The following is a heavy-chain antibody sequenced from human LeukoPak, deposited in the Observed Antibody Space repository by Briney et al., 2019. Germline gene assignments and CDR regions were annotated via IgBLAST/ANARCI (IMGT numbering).Heavy chain of an antibody. V-gene: IGHV1-18*01. CDR1: GYTFTSYG. J-gene: IGHJ4*02. CDR2: ISAYNGNT. D-gene: IGHD3-22*01. Sequence: ASVKVSCKASGYTFTSYGISWVRQAPGQGLGWMGWISAYNGNTNYAQKLQGRVTMTTDTSTSTAYMELRSLRSDDTAVYYCARAGTYYYDSSGYTYYFDYWGQGTLVTVSS. CDR3: ARAGTYYYDSSGYTYYFDY.